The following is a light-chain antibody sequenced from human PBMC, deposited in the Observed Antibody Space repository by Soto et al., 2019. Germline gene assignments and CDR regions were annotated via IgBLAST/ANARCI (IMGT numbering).Light chain of an antibody. J-gene: IGKJ1*01. CDR2: GAS. Sequence: EIGLTQAPDPLSGSTRERATLSCRASQPVSINVAWYQQKPGQSPRLLISGASTRATGIPANFSGSGSGTDFTLTISRLEPEDFAVYYCQQYGSLSWTFGQGTKVDNK. CDR3: QQYGSLSWT. V-gene: IGKV3-20*01. CDR1: QPVSIN.